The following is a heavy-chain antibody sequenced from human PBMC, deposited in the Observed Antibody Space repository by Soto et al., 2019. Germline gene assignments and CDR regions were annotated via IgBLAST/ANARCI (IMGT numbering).Heavy chain of an antibody. J-gene: IGHJ3*02. V-gene: IGHV3-33*01. CDR2: IWYDGSNK. CDR3: ARGRITIFGVVIGGAFDI. CDR1: GFTFSSYG. D-gene: IGHD3-3*01. Sequence: QVQLVESGGGVVQPGRSLRLSCAASGFTFSSYGMHWVRQAPGKGLEWVAVIWYDGSNKYYADSVKGRFTISRDNSKNTLYLQMNSLRAEDTAVYYCARGRITIFGVVIGGAFDIWRQGTMVTVSS.